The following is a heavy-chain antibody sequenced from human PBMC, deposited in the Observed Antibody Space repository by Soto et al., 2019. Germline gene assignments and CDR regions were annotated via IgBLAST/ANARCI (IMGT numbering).Heavy chain of an antibody. D-gene: IGHD6-13*01. J-gene: IGHJ6*02. CDR1: GYTFTSYY. CDR2: INPSGGST. Sequence: ASVKVSCKASGYTFTSYYMHWVRQAPGQGLEWMGIINPSGGSTSYAQKFQGRVTMTRDTSTSTVYMELSSLRSEDTAVYYCAREVAAAGENYYYYGMDVWGQGTTVTV. CDR3: AREVAAAGENYYYYGMDV. V-gene: IGHV1-46*01.